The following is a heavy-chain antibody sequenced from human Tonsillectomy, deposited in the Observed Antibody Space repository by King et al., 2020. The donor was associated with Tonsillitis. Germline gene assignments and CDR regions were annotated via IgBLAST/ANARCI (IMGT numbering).Heavy chain of an antibody. CDR3: ARGVLTSLRLGELSLWAFDY. Sequence: QLVQSGAEVKKPGASVKVSCKASGYTFTGYYMHWVRQAPGQGLEWMGWINPNSGGTNYAQKFQGRVTMTRDTSISTAYMELSRLRSDDTAVYDFARGVLTSLRLGELSLWAFDYWGQGTLVTVSS. D-gene: IGHD3-16*02. V-gene: IGHV1-2*02. J-gene: IGHJ4*02. CDR2: INPNSGGT. CDR1: GYTFTGYY.